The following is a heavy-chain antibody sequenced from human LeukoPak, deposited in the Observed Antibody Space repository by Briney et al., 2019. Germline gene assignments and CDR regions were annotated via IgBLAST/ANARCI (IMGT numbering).Heavy chain of an antibody. CDR1: GFIVSNYD. CDR3: AREYVLAVAGTNYYHGMDV. CDR2: IGTGGDT. Sequence: PGGSLRLSCAASGFIVSNYDVHWVRQRPGKGLELVSTIGTGGDTYYADSVKGRFTISRESAMNSVYLQMSSLRGGDTADYYCAREYVLAVAGTNYYHGMDVWGQGTAVTVSS. J-gene: IGHJ6*02. D-gene: IGHD6-19*01. V-gene: IGHV3-13*01.